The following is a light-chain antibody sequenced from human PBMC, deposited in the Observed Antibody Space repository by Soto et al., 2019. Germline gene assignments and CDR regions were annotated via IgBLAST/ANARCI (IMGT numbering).Light chain of an antibody. J-gene: IGLJ1*01. Sequence: QSALTQPASVSGSPGQSITISCTGTSSDIGDSNYVSWYQQHPGKAPKLVIYDVSNRPSGVSNRFSGSKSANTASLTISGLQAEDEADYYCSSFRRSSTSYVVGTGTKVTVL. CDR3: SSFRRSSTSYV. V-gene: IGLV2-14*03. CDR2: DVS. CDR1: SSDIGDSNY.